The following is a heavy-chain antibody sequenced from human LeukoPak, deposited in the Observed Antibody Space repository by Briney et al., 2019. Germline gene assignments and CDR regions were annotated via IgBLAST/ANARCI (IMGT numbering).Heavy chain of an antibody. D-gene: IGHD1-1*01. V-gene: IGHV3-15*01. CDR1: GFTFSNAW. CDR2: IRSKSQGGTA. CDR3: TTLYNPDY. Sequence: RGSLRLSCAASGFTFSNAWMSWVRRAPGKGLEWVGRIRSKSQGGTADYAAPVKGRFTISRDDSQNTLYLQMNSLQTEDTAVYYCTTLYNPDYWGQGTLVIVSS. J-gene: IGHJ4*02.